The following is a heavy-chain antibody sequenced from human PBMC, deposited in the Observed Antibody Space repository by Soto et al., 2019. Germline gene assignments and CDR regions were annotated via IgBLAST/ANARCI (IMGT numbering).Heavy chain of an antibody. Sequence: EVHLLESGGGLIQPGGSLRLSCAASGFTFSSYAMTWVRQAPGKGLEWVSAISGSGGITYYADSVKGRFTISRDNSKNTLYLQMNSLRAEDTAVYYCAKDGGFWSLNRLDPWGQGTLVTVSS. CDR2: ISGSGGIT. CDR3: AKDGGFWSLNRLDP. D-gene: IGHD3-3*01. J-gene: IGHJ5*02. CDR1: GFTFSSYA. V-gene: IGHV3-23*01.